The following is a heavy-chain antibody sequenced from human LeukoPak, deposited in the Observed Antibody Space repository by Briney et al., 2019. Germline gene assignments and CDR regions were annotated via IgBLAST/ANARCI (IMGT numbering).Heavy chain of an antibody. CDR1: GFTFSSYG. CDR2: IRYDGSNK. V-gene: IGHV3-30*02. CDR3: ARGDAFSGDH. J-gene: IGHJ4*02. Sequence: GGSLRLSCAASGFTFSSYGMHWVRQAPGKGLEWVAFIRYDGSNKHYADSVKGRFTISRDNSKNTLYLQMNSLRAEDTAVYYCARGDAFSGDHWGQGTLVTVSS. D-gene: IGHD3-16*01.